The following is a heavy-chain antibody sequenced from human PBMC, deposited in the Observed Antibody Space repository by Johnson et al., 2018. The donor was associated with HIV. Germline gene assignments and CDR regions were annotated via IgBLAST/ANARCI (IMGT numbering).Heavy chain of an antibody. Sequence: QMMLVESGGGVVQPGRSLRLSCAASGFTFSQYSMHWVRQAPGKGLEWVAVTSNDGSFKNYADSVKGRFTVSRDNSKNTLFLQMDNLRSDNTAVYFCARDWYCSSTFCAERVLKDAFDIWGRGTLVTVSS. V-gene: IGHV3-30*14. D-gene: IGHD2-2*01. CDR2: TSNDGSFK. CDR1: GFTFSQYS. CDR3: ARDWYCSSTFCAERVLKDAFDI. J-gene: IGHJ3*02.